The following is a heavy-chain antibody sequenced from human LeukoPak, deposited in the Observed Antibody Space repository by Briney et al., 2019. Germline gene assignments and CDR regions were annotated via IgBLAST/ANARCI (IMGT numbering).Heavy chain of an antibody. CDR2: INPNSGGT. CDR3: ARVGKSVLMVYAINFDH. CDR1: GYTFTGYY. V-gene: IGHV1-2*06. Sequence: ASVKVSCKASGYTFTGYYMHWVRQAPGQGLEWMGRINPNSGGTNYAQKFQGRVTMTRDTSISTAYMELSRLRSDDTAVYYCARVGKSVLMVYAINFDHWGQGTLVTVSS. J-gene: IGHJ4*02. D-gene: IGHD2-8*01.